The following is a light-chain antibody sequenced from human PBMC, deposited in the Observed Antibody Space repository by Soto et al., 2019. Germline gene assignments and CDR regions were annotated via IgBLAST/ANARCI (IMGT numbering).Light chain of an antibody. CDR2: DAS. CDR1: QSVSSY. V-gene: IGKV3-11*01. Sequence: EIVLTQSPATLSLSPGERATLSCRASQSVSSYLAWYQQKPGKAPRLLIYDASNRATGIPARFSGSGSGTEFKPTISSLEPEDFAVYYCQQRSNWPPIFTFGHGTKVDIK. CDR3: QQRSNWPPIFT. J-gene: IGKJ3*01.